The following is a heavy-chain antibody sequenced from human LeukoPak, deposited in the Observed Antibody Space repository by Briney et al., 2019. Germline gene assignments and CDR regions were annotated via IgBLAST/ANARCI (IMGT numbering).Heavy chain of an antibody. CDR3: ARQDYYNSGRGFDP. CDR2: INYSGST. D-gene: IGHD3-10*01. CDR1: GGSIRSNSYY. J-gene: IGHJ5*02. Sequence: SETLSLTCTVSGGSIRSNSYYWGWIRQPPGKGLEWIGNINYSGSTYYSPTLKSRVTISVNTSKNQFSLKLSSVTAADTAVYYCARQDYYNSGRGFDPWGQGTLVTVSS. V-gene: IGHV4-39*01.